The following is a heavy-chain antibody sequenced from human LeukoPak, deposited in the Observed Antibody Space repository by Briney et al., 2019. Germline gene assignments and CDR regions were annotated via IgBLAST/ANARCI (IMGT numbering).Heavy chain of an antibody. CDR2: ISAYNGNT. V-gene: IGHV1-18*01. Sequence: GASVKVSCKASGYTCTSYGISWVRQAPGQGLEWMGWISAYNGNTNYAQKLQGRVTMTTDTYTSTAYMAMRRLRSDDTAVYYCARDFLALIAAAGNTASFDYWGQGTLVPVSS. CDR3: ARDFLALIAAAGNTASFDY. CDR1: GYTCTSYG. D-gene: IGHD6-13*01. J-gene: IGHJ4*02.